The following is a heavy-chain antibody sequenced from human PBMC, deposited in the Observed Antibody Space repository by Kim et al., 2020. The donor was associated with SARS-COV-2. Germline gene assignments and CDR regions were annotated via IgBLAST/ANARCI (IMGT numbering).Heavy chain of an antibody. CDR2: ISSSSSYT. CDR3: ARDKVVGQLVDLAYYYYGMDV. D-gene: IGHD6-13*01. CDR1: GFTFSDYY. J-gene: IGHJ6*02. Sequence: GGSLRLSCAASGFTFSDYYMSWIRQAPGKGLEWVSYISSSSSYTNYADSVKGRFTISRDNAKNSLYLQMNSLRAEDTAVYYCARDKVVGQLVDLAYYYYGMDVWGQGTTVTVS. V-gene: IGHV3-11*06.